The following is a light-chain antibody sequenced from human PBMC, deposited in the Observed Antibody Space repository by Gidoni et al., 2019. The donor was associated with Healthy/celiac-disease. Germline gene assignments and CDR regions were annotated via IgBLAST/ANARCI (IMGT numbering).Light chain of an antibody. Sequence: QSALTQPASVSGSPGQSITISCTGTSSDVGGYNDVSWYQQHPGKAPKLMIYDVSNRPSGVSNRFSGAKSGNTASLTISGLQAEDEADYYCSAYTSSSWVFGGGTKLXV. CDR1: SSDVGGYND. V-gene: IGLV2-14*03. J-gene: IGLJ3*02. CDR2: DVS. CDR3: SAYTSSSWV.